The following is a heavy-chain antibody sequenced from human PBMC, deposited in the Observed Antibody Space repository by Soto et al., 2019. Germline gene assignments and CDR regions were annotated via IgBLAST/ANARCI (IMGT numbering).Heavy chain of an antibody. CDR2: IWYDGSNK. Sequence: QPGGSLRLSCAASGFTFSSYGMHWVRQAPGKGLEWVAVIWYDGSNKYYADSVKGRFAISRDNSKNTLYLQMNSLRAENTAVYYCARDTLSDIAAAGSPFDYWGQGT. V-gene: IGHV3-33*01. CDR3: ARDTLSDIAAAGSPFDY. J-gene: IGHJ4*02. CDR1: GFTFSSYG. D-gene: IGHD6-13*01.